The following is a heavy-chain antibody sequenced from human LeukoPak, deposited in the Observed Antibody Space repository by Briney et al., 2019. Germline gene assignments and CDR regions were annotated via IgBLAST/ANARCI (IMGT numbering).Heavy chain of an antibody. CDR3: AREYSGYDWGHFDY. V-gene: IGHV1-18*04. CDR2: ISAYNGNT. J-gene: IGHJ4*02. D-gene: IGHD5-12*01. Sequence: SSVKVSCKASGYTFTGYYMHWVRQAPGQGLEWMGWISAYNGNTNYAQKLQGRVTMTTDTSTSTAYMELRSLRSDDTAVYYCAREYSGYDWGHFDYWGQGTLVTVSS. CDR1: GYTFTGYY.